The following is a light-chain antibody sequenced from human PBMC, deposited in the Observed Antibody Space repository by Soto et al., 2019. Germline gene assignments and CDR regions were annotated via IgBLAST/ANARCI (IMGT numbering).Light chain of an antibody. J-gene: IGLJ3*02. CDR3: KSYAGSNTWV. Sequence: QSALTQPPSASGSPGQSVTISCTGTSSDVGGYNYVSWYQQHPGKAPKLMIYEVSNRPSGVPDRFSGSKSDNTASLTVSGLRDEDEADYYCKSYAGSNTWVFGGGTKVTV. CDR1: SSDVGGYNY. V-gene: IGLV2-8*01. CDR2: EVS.